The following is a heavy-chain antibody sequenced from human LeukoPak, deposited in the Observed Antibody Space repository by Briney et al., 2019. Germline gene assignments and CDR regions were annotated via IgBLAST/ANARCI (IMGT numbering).Heavy chain of an antibody. V-gene: IGHV4-59*01. CDR2: IYY. CDR3: ARAVIPRLVRGVNHWFDP. CDR1: GGSISSYY. J-gene: IGHJ5*02. Sequence: PSETLSLTCTVSGGSISSYYWGWIRQPPGKGLEWIGYIYYKSRVTISVDTSKNQFSLKLSSVTAADTAVYYCARAVIPRLVRGVNHWFDPWGQGTLVTVSS. D-gene: IGHD3-10*01.